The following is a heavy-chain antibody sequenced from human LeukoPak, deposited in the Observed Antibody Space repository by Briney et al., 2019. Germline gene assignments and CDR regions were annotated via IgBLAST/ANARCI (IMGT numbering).Heavy chain of an antibody. CDR2: ISSSSSYI. CDR3: ARASRVGAINFDY. D-gene: IGHD1-26*01. CDR1: GFTFSSYS. Sequence: GGSLSLSCEASGFTFSSYSMNWVRQAPGKGLEWASSISSSSSYIYYADSVKGRFTISRDNAKNSLYLQMNSLRAEDTAVYYCARASRVGAINFDYWGQGTLVTVSS. V-gene: IGHV3-21*01. J-gene: IGHJ4*02.